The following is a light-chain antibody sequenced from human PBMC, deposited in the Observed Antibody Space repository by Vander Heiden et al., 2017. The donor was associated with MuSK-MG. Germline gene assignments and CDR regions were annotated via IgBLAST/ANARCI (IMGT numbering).Light chain of an antibody. Sequence: DIVMTQSPDPLALCLGERATIDCGSSQCVLYNSNSYLAWYQQKPGRPPRLLIYWASARESGVPDRFNGSGSGTDFTLTISNLQADDVAVYYCQQYFNTHPLTFGGGTKVEIK. CDR3: QQYFNTHPLT. CDR2: WAS. CDR1: QCVLYNSNSY. V-gene: IGKV4-1*01. J-gene: IGKJ4*01.